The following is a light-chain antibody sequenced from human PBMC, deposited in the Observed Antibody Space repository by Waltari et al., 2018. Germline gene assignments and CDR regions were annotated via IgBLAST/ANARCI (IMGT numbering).Light chain of an antibody. J-gene: IGLJ2*01. Sequence: QSLLTQPPSVCAAPGQTVSISCSGTPSNIGNNYVSWYQQFPGEAPKVLIYGNDKRTTGIPDRFSGSKSGTSATLDITGLQTGDEAVYYCGTWDNTLSAVFGGGTKVTVL. V-gene: IGLV1-51*02. CDR2: GND. CDR1: PSNIGNNY. CDR3: GTWDNTLSAV.